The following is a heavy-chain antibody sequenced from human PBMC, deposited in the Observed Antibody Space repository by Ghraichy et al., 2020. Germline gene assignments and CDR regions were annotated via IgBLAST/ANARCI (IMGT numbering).Heavy chain of an antibody. CDR2: INHSGST. Sequence: SETLSLTCAVYGGSFSGYYWSWIRQPPGKGLEWIGEINHSGSTNYNPSLKSRVTISVDTSKNQFSLKLSSVTAADTAVYYCARGPGFRKGYSGFGILGIFRRGYLGFDYWGQGTLVTVSS. J-gene: IGHJ4*02. V-gene: IGHV4-34*01. D-gene: IGHD5-12*01. CDR1: GGSFSGYY. CDR3: ARGPGFRKGYSGFGILGIFRRGYLGFDY.